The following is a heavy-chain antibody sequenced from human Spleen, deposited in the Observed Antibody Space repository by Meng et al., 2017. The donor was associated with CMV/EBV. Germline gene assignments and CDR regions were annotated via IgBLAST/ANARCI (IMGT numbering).Heavy chain of an antibody. CDR1: GFSFSSYA. CDR3: ARADTAMVLGTFDY. D-gene: IGHD5-18*01. J-gene: IGHJ4*02. CDR2: ISYDGSNK. V-gene: IGHV3-30-3*01. Sequence: GGSLRLSCAASGFSFSSYAMSWVRQAPGKGLEWVAVISYDGSNKYYADSVKGRFTISRDNSKNTLYLQMNSLRAEDTAVYYCARADTAMVLGTFDYWGQGTLVTVSS.